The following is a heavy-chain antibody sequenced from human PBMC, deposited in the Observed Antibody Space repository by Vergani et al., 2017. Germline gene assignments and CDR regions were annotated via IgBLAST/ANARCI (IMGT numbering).Heavy chain of an antibody. CDR2: INPSGGST. V-gene: IGHV1-46*03. CDR3: ARGDYAKGVYCYYYGMDV. J-gene: IGHJ6*02. D-gene: IGHD4-17*01. Sequence: QVQLVQSGAEVKKPGASVKVSCKASEYTFTSYYMHWVRQAPGQGLEWMGIINPSGGSTSYAQKFQGRVTMTRDTSTSTVYMELSSLRSEDTAVYYCARGDYAKGVYCYYYGMDVWGQGTTVTVSS. CDR1: EYTFTSYY.